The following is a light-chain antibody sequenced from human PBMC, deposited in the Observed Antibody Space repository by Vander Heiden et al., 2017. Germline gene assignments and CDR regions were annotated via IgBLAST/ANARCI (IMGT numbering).Light chain of an antibody. Sequence: IQTTQSPSSLSASVGDKITITCQASLDITNYLNWYQQKPGKAPKLLIYDASNLETGVPSRFSGSGSGTHFTFTISSLQPEDFATYYCQQYDYLPPTFGQGTRLEIK. CDR1: LDITNY. J-gene: IGKJ5*01. V-gene: IGKV1-33*01. CDR3: QQYDYLPPT. CDR2: DAS.